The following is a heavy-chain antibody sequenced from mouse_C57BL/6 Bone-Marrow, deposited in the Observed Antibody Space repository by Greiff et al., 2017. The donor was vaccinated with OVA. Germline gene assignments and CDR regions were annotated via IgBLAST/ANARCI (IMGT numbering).Heavy chain of an antibody. Sequence: EVQLQQSGAELVRPGASVKLSCTASGFNIKDDYMHWVKQRPEQGLEWIGWIDPENGDTEYASKFQGKATITADTSSNTAYLQLSSLTSEDTAFYYCTSDGNFDYWGQGTTLTVSS. CDR2: IDPENGDT. D-gene: IGHD2-1*01. CDR3: TSDGNFDY. CDR1: GFNIKDDY. V-gene: IGHV14-4*01. J-gene: IGHJ2*01.